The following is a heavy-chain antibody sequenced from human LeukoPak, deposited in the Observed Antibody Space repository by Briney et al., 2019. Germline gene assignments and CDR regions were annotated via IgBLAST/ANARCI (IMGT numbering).Heavy chain of an antibody. CDR1: GGSISSYY. V-gene: IGHV4-59*01. CDR3: ARDGYYDSSGYEAMGDAFDI. J-gene: IGHJ3*02. CDR2: IYYSGST. Sequence: NSSETLSLTCTVSGGSISSYYWSWIRQPPGKGLEWIGYIYYSGSTNYNPSLKSRVTISVDTSKNQFSLKLSSVTAADTAVYYCARDGYYDSSGYEAMGDAFDIWGQGTMVTVSS. D-gene: IGHD3-22*01.